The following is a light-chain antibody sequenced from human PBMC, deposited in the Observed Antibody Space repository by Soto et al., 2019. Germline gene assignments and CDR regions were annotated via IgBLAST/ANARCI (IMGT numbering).Light chain of an antibody. V-gene: IGLV2-23*01. CDR2: XXS. CDR3: CSYAGSSTYV. Sequence: QSVLTQPASVSGSPGQSITISCTGTSSDFGSYNLVSWYQQHPGKAPKLMIXXXSKRPSGVSNRFSGSKSGNTASLTISGLQAEDEADYYCCSYAGSSTYVFGTGTKVTVL. J-gene: IGLJ1*01. CDR1: SSDFGSYNL.